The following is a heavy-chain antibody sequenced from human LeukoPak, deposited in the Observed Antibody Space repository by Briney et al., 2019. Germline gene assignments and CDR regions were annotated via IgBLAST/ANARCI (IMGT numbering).Heavy chain of an antibody. Sequence: EASVKVSCKVSGYTLTELSMHWVRQAPGKGLEWMGGFDPEDGETIYAQKFQGRVTMTEDTSTDTAYMELSSLRSEDTAVYYCATDRITMVRGVSRSYYYGKDVWGQGTTVTVSS. CDR1: GYTLTELS. CDR3: ATDRITMVRGVSRSYYYGKDV. CDR2: FDPEDGET. J-gene: IGHJ6*02. D-gene: IGHD3-10*01. V-gene: IGHV1-24*01.